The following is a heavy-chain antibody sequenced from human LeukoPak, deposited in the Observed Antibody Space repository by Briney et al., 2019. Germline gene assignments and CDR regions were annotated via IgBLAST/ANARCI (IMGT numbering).Heavy chain of an antibody. CDR3: ASSLENYFDY. Sequence: GGSLRLSCAASGFTFSSYTMNWVRQAPGKGLEWVSSISSSSSYIYYADSVKGRFTISRDNAKNSLYLQMNSLRAEDTAVYYCASSLENYFDYWGQGTLVTVSS. CDR2: ISSSSSYI. V-gene: IGHV3-21*04. J-gene: IGHJ4*02. CDR1: GFTFSSYT.